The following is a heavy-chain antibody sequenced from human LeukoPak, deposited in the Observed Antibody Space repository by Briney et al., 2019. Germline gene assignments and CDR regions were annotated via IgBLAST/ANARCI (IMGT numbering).Heavy chain of an antibody. V-gene: IGHV4-34*01. D-gene: IGHD3-3*01. CDR2: INHSGST. J-gene: IGHJ3*02. CDR3: ARGKMATITIFGVLPFDI. CDR1: GGSFSGYY. Sequence: PSETLSLTCAVYGGSFSGYYWSWIRQPPGKGLEWIGEINHSGSTNYNPSLKSRVTISVDTSKNQLSLKLSSVTAADTAVYYCARGKMATITIFGVLPFDIWGQGTMVTVSS.